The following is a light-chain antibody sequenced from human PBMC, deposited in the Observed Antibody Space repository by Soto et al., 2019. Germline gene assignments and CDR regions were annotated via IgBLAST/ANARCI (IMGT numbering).Light chain of an antibody. Sequence: EIVMTQSPASLSVSPGERVTLSCRASQSVSSSLAWYQKKPGQSPRLLMHGAATRATGIPARFTGSGSGTDFTLTITTVHFDDFAVYYCQHYNDWPKRFAQGTKVDIK. J-gene: IGKJ1*01. V-gene: IGKV3-15*01. CDR2: GAA. CDR3: QHYNDWPKR. CDR1: QSVSSS.